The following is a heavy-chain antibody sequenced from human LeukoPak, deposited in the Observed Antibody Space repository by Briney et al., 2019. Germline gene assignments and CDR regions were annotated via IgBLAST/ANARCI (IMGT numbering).Heavy chain of an antibody. J-gene: IGHJ4*02. CDR1: GFTFSSYW. Sequence: PGGSLRLSCAASGFTFSSYWMSWVRQAPGKGLEWVANIKQDGSEKYYVDSVKGRFTISRDNAKNSLYLQMNSLRAEDTAVYYCARYYYGSGSYYFDYWGQRTLVTVSS. D-gene: IGHD3-10*01. CDR3: ARYYYGSGSYYFDY. V-gene: IGHV3-7*01. CDR2: IKQDGSEK.